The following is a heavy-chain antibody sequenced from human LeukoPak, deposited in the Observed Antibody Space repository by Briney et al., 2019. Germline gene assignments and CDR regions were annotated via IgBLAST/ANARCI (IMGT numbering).Heavy chain of an antibody. V-gene: IGHV3-7*01. D-gene: IGHD3-10*01. CDR2: IKEDGSEK. CDR3: ARPLFGAISPGY. J-gene: IGHJ4*02. CDR1: GFTFSSHW. Sequence: GGSLRLSCAASGFTFSSHWMTWVRQALGRGLEWVANIKEDGSEKFDGDSVKGRFTISRDNAENSLNLQMNNLTPEDTAMYYCARPLFGAISPGYWGQGTLVTVSS.